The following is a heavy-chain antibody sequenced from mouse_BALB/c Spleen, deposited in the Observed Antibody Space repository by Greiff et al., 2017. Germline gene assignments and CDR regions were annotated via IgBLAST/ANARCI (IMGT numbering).Heavy chain of an antibody. Sequence: EVKLQESGGGLVKPGGSLKLSCAASGFTFSSYAMSWVRQTPEKRLEWVASISSGSSTIYYADTVKGRFTISRDNPKNTLFLQMTSLRSEDTAMYYCARLYYGNYLYAMDYWGQGTSVTVSS. CDR3: ARLYYGNYLYAMDY. D-gene: IGHD2-1*01. CDR2: ISSGSSTI. J-gene: IGHJ4*01. CDR1: GFTFSSYA. V-gene: IGHV5-17*02.